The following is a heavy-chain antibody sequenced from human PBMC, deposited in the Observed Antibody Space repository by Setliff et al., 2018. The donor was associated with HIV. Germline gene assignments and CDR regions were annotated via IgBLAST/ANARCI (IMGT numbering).Heavy chain of an antibody. CDR1: GGSISSYY. CDR3: ARQEYYDILTGQKAFDI. Sequence: PSETLSLTCTVSGGSISSYYWSWIRQPPGKGLEWIGYIYTSGSTNYNPSLKSRVTISVDTSKNQFSLKLSSVTAADTAVYYCARQEYYDILTGQKAFDIWGQGTMVTVSS. J-gene: IGHJ3*02. CDR2: IYTSGST. D-gene: IGHD3-9*01. V-gene: IGHV4-4*09.